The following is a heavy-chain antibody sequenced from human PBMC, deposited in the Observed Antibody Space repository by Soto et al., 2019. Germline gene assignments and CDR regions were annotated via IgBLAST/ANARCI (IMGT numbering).Heavy chain of an antibody. J-gene: IGHJ4*02. Sequence: EVQLVESGGGLVQPGGSLRLSCAASGFTFSSYSMNWVRQAPGKGLEWLSYISSSSSTIYYADSVKGRFTISRDNAKNSLYLQMNSLRDEDTAVYYCARDLPPAPTPRFEYWGQGTLVTVSS. CDR2: ISSSSSTI. CDR3: ARDLPPAPTPRFEY. V-gene: IGHV3-48*02. CDR1: GFTFSSYS. D-gene: IGHD2-15*01.